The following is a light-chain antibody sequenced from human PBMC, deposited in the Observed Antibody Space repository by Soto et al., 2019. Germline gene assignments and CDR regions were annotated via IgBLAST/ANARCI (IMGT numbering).Light chain of an antibody. V-gene: IGKV1-12*01. CDR2: DAS. CDR1: QDITYW. Sequence: DIQMTQSPSSVSASVGDRVTITCRASQDITYWLAWYQQTPGKVPKVLINDASSLQGGVPSRFCSSGAAKNFTPTISSLQHDDSATYYCQQDHYFPLTFGGGTKVEIK. CDR3: QQDHYFPLT. J-gene: IGKJ4*01.